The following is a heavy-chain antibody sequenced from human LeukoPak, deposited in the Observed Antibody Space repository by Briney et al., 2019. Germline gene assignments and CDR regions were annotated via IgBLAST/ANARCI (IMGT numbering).Heavy chain of an antibody. CDR1: GFTFSHAW. J-gene: IGHJ4*02. CDR2: IKRKTDGGTA. Sequence: TGGSLRLSCAASGFTFSHAWVSWVRQAPGKGLEWVGRIKRKTDGGTADHAAPVKGRFTISRDDSKNTLYLQMNSLKTEDTAVYYCTTVTDGGLDYWGQGTLVTVPS. V-gene: IGHV3-15*01. CDR3: TTVTDGGLDY.